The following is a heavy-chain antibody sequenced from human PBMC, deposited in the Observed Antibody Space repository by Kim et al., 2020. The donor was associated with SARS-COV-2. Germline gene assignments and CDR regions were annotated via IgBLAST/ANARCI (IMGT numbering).Heavy chain of an antibody. CDR2: MNPNSGNT. J-gene: IGHJ6*02. CDR3: ARGGTLRWMVRAGYYGMDV. V-gene: IGHV1-8*01. CDR1: GYTFTSYD. D-gene: IGHD6-19*01. Sequence: ASVKVSCKASGYTFTSYDINWVRQATGQGLEWMGWMNPNSGNTGYAQKFQGRVTMTRNTSISTAYMELSSLRSEDTAVYYCARGGTLRWMVRAGYYGMDVWGQGTTVTVSS.